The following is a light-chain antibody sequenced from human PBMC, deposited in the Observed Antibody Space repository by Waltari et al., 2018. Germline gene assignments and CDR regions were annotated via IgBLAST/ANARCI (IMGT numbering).Light chain of an antibody. Sequence: QSALTQPRSVSGSPGQSVTISCTGTSSDVGGYNYVSWYQQHPGKAPKPMIFDVSKRPSGFPVRFHGSKPGTTASLTVSGLQTEDEADYYCCSFAGSHTYVVFGGGTKLTVL. CDR2: DVS. J-gene: IGLJ2*01. CDR1: SSDVGGYNY. V-gene: IGLV2-11*01. CDR3: CSFAGSHTYVV.